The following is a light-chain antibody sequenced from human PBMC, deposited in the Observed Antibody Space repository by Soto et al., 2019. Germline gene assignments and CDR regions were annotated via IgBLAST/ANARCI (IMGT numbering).Light chain of an antibody. CDR2: EAS. CDR1: QSVSSY. J-gene: IGKJ4*01. Sequence: EIVLTQSPATLSLSPGERATPSCRASQSVSSYLAWYQQKPGQAPRLLIYEASNRATGIPARFSGSGSGTDFTLTISSLEPEDFAVYYCQQRTDWVTFGGGTKVEIK. V-gene: IGKV3-11*01. CDR3: QQRTDWVT.